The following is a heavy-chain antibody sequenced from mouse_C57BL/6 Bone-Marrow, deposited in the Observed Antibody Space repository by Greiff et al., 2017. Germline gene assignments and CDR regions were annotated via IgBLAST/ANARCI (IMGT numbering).Heavy chain of an antibody. CDR3: ARGGSYGGCCFDY. D-gene: IGHD1-1*02. CDR2: FYPYNDDT. Sequence: VQLQQSGAELVKPGASVKMSCKASGYTFTTYPIEWMKQNPGKSLEWIGNFYPYNDDTKYNEKFKGKATLTVEKSSSTIYLELSRITSDDSAVYYCARGGSYGGCCFDYWGQGTTLTVSA. CDR1: GYTFTTYP. V-gene: IGHV1-47*01. J-gene: IGHJ2*01.